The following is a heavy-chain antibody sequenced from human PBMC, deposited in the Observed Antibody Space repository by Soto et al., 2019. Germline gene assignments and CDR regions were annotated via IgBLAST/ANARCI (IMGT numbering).Heavy chain of an antibody. CDR1: GGTFSSYA. V-gene: IGHV1-69*01. Sequence: QVQLVQSGAEVKKPGSSVKVSCKASGGTFSSYAISWVRQAPGQVLEWMGVIIPISGTANYAQKFQGRVTITTDESTSTAYMELSSLRSEDTAVYYCARSQGSSTSLENYSYYCYGMDVWGPGTTVTVSS. D-gene: IGHD2-2*01. CDR3: ARSQGSSTSLENYSYYCYGMDV. J-gene: IGHJ6*02. CDR2: IIPISGTA.